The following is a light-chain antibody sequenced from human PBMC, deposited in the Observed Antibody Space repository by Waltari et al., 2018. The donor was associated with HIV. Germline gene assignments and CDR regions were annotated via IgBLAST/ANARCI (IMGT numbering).Light chain of an antibody. CDR1: TSNVRSDV. J-gene: IGLJ1*01. V-gene: IGLV1-44*01. CDR3: AAWDARLNEYL. Sequence: QSVLTQPHSASGPPGPRGTISCSGRTSNVRSDVVTWYQQLPGTPPKLLIYSDNERPSGVPDRFSGSKSGASASLAISDLQSEDEAEYYCAAWDARLNEYLFGTGTKVTVL. CDR2: SDN.